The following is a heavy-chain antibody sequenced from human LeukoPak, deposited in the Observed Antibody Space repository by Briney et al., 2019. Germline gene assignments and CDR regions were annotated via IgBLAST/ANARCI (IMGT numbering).Heavy chain of an antibody. CDR3: ARGGVYNWNYEDY. Sequence: ASVKVSCKASGYTFTRYDINWVRQATGQGLVWMGWMNPNSGNTGYAQKFQGRVTMTRNTSISTAYMELSSLRSEDTAVYYCARGGVYNWNYEDYWGQGTLVTVSS. CDR1: GYTFTRYD. CDR2: MNPNSGNT. J-gene: IGHJ4*02. D-gene: IGHD1-7*01. V-gene: IGHV1-8*01.